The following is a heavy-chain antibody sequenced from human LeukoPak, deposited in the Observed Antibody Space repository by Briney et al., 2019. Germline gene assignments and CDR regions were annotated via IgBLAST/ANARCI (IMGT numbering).Heavy chain of an antibody. CDR3: ARVGDGYTIVFDY. D-gene: IGHD5-24*01. CDR1: GGSISSGDYY. Sequence: PSQTLSLTCTVSGGSISSGDYYWSWIRQPPGKGLEWIGYIYYSGSTYYNPSLKSRVTISVDTSKNQFSLKLSSVTAADTAVYYCARVGDGYTIVFDYWGQGTLVTLSS. V-gene: IGHV4-30-4*08. J-gene: IGHJ4*02. CDR2: IYYSGST.